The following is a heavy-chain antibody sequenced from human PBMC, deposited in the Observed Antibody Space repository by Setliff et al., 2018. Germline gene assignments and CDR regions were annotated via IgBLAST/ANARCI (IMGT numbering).Heavy chain of an antibody. J-gene: IGHJ4*02. CDR3: VKDVVGYSSTWPKRDYFDY. CDR2: ISDTALGI. Sequence: GGSLRLSCAASGSTFNTYAMSWVRQPPGKGLEWVSSISDTALGIYYADSVRGRFTISRDNSKKTLYLQMNSLRAEDTAVYYCVKDVVGYSSTWPKRDYFDYWGQGTLVTVSS. V-gene: IGHV3-23*01. CDR1: GSTFNTYA. D-gene: IGHD6-13*01.